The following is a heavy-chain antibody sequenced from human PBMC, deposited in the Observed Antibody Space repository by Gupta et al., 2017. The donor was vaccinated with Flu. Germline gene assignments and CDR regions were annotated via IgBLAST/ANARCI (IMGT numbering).Heavy chain of an antibody. Sequence: QVQLQESGPKLVQPSETLSLNCAVSGYRIASGYHWAWLRQPPGKGLEWIATIYHNGNSYYNPTLKSRVTISVDTPKSQFSLKLNFATASDTAVYYCARLKDSGFDWGFDFWGQGTLVNVSS. CDR3: ARLKDSGFDWGFDF. V-gene: IGHV4-38-2*01. D-gene: IGHD5-12*01. CDR2: IYHNGNS. CDR1: GYRIASGYH. J-gene: IGHJ4*02.